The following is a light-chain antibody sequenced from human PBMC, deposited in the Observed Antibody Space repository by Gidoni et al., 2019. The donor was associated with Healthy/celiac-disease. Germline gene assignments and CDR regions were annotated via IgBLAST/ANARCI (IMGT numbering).Light chain of an antibody. CDR3: QAWDSSTGV. V-gene: IGLV3-1*01. J-gene: IGLJ2*01. CDR1: KLGDKY. CDR2: QDS. Sequence: YELTQQPSVSVSPGQTAIITCPGDKLGDKYACWYQPKPGKTPVLVIYQDSKRPSGIPERFSGSNSVNTPTLNISGTQAMDEADDYCQAWDSSTGVFGGGTKLTVL.